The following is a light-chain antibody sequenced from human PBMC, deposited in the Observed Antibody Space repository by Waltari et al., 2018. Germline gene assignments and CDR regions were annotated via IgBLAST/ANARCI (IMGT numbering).Light chain of an antibody. CDR1: SSNIGTNP. CDR3: AAWDDTLNGYV. J-gene: IGLJ1*01. CDR2: SNN. Sequence: QSVLTQPPSTSGTPGQRVTISCSGSSSNIGTNPVNWYQHLPGTAPKLLIYSNNQRPSGVPGQFSGSKSGTSASLAISGLQSEDEADYYCAAWDDTLNGYVFGTGTKVTVL. V-gene: IGLV1-44*01.